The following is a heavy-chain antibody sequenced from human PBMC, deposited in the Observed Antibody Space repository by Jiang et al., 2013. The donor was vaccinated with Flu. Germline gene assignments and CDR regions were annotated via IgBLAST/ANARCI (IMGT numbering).Heavy chain of an antibody. D-gene: IGHD3-22*01. CDR3: ARPVVMTAFDI. Sequence: LLKPSETLSLTCTVSGGSISSSSYYWGWIRQPPGKGLEWIGSIYYSGSTYYNPSLKSRVTISVDTSKNQFSLKLSSVTAADTAVYYCARPVVMTAFDIWGQGTMVTVSS. J-gene: IGHJ3*02. CDR1: GGSISSSSYY. CDR2: IYYSGST. V-gene: IGHV4-39*07.